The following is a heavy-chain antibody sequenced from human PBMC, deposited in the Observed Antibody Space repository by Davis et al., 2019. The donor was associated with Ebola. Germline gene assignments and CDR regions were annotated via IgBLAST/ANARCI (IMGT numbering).Heavy chain of an antibody. J-gene: IGHJ6*02. CDR2: ISGSGGST. CDR3: AKDRRSRITIFGPRDYYGMDV. CDR1: GFTFSSYA. D-gene: IGHD3-3*01. Sequence: GESLKISCAASGFTFSSYAMSWVRQAPGKGLEWVSAISGSGGSTYYADSVKGRFTISRDNSKNTLYLQMNSLRAEDTAVYYCAKDRRSRITIFGPRDYYGMDVWGQGTTVTVSS. V-gene: IGHV3-23*01.